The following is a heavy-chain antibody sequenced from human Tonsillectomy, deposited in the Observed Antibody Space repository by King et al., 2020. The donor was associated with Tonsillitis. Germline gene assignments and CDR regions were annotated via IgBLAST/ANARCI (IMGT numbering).Heavy chain of an antibody. CDR3: LGYGY. Sequence: EVQLVESGGGLVQPGGSLRLSCAASGFTFSNYWMTWVRQAPGMGLEWVANIKPDGSQKYFADSVKGRFIISRDNAKNSLFLQMNSLRVEDTARYYCLGYGYWGQGTLVSVSS. D-gene: IGHD2-15*01. V-gene: IGHV3-7*01. J-gene: IGHJ4*02. CDR2: IKPDGSQK. CDR1: GFTFSNYW.